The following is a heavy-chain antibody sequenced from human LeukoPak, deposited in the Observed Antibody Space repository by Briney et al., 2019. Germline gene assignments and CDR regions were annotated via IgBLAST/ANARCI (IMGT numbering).Heavy chain of an antibody. CDR1: VCTFSSYA. CDR3: ARDRGSSRSPAFDI. V-gene: IGHV1-69*05. Sequence: SVTVSFKSSVCTFSSYAIRWLRQAPGQGLEWMGRIILIFGTANFAQKFQGRVTITKDESTSTAYMELSSRRCEDTAVYYCARDRGSSRSPAFDIWGQGTMVTVSS. CDR2: IILIFGTA. D-gene: IGHD6-13*01. J-gene: IGHJ3*02.